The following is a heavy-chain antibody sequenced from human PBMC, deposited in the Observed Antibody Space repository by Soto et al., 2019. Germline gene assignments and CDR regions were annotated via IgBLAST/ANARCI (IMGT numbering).Heavy chain of an antibody. CDR3: GRGGDSSGWRPNIDY. J-gene: IGHJ4*02. Sequence: EVQLVESGGGVVRPGGSLRLSCAASGFTFDDYGMSWVRQAPGKGLEWVSGINWNGGSTGYADSVKGRFTISRDNAKNSLYLQMNSLRADDTALYYCGRGGDSSGWRPNIDYWGQGTLVTVSS. CDR1: GFTFDDYG. V-gene: IGHV3-20*04. CDR2: INWNGGST. D-gene: IGHD6-19*01.